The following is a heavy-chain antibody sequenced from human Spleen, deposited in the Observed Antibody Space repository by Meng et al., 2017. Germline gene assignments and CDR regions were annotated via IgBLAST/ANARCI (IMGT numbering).Heavy chain of an antibody. CDR2: INDSGTT. J-gene: IGHJ4*02. Sequence: QVQLRESGPALVKPSETLSLTCAVYGGSFSNYYWSWIRQSPVKGLEWIGEINDSGTTKYNPSLKSRVTISLDTSKNQFSLNLSSVTAADTAVFYCAGGGSLPMVLSYWGQGSLVTVSS. CDR3: AGGGSLPMVLSY. D-gene: IGHD3-10*01. V-gene: IGHV4-34*01. CDR1: GGSFSNYY.